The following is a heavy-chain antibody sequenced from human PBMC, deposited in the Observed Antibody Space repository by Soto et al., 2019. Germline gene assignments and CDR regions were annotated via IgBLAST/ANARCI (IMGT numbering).Heavy chain of an antibody. CDR3: ARDGLGPGYSSSWYYFDY. V-gene: IGHV3-30-3*01. D-gene: IGHD6-13*01. Sequence: GGSLRLSCAASGFTFSSYAMHWVRQAPGKGLEWVAVISYDGSNKYYADSVKGRFTISRDNPKNTLYLQMNSLRAEDTAVYYCARDGLGPGYSSSWYYFDYWGQGTLVTVSS. CDR2: ISYDGSNK. CDR1: GFTFSSYA. J-gene: IGHJ4*02.